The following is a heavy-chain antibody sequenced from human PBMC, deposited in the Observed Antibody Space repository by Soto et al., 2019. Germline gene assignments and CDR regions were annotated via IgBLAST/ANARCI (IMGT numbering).Heavy chain of an antibody. J-gene: IGHJ3*02. CDR3: ARVRTLLVYWDAFDI. V-gene: IGHV3-33*01. Sequence: GGSLRLSCAASGFTFSSYGMHWVRQAPGKGLEWVAVIWYDGSNKYYADSVKGRFTISRDNSKNTLYLQMNSLRAEDTAVYYCARVRTLLVYWDAFDIWGQGTMVTVSS. CDR1: GFTFSSYG. D-gene: IGHD2-8*02. CDR2: IWYDGSNK.